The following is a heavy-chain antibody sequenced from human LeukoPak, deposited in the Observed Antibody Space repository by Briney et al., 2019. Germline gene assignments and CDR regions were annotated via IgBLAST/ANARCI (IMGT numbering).Heavy chain of an antibody. CDR2: ISYDGSNK. CDR3: AGPLHHSSGSPDY. V-gene: IGHV3-30*04. J-gene: IGHJ4*02. CDR1: GFSFSSYA. Sequence: QSGGSLRLSCAASGFSFSSYAMHWVRQAPGKGLEWVAVISYDGSNKYYADSVKGRFTIFRDNSKNSLYLQMNSLRAEDTAVYYCAGPLHHSSGSPDYWGQGTLVTVSS. D-gene: IGHD1-26*01.